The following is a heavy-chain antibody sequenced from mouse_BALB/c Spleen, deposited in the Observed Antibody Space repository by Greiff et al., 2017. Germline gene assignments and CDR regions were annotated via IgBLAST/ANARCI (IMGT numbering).Heavy chain of an antibody. D-gene: IGHD2-10*02. J-gene: IGHJ3*01. Sequence: VQLKESGPGLVKPSQSLSLSCSATGYSFTSGYYWNWIRQFPGNNLEWMGYISYDGSTNYNPSLKNRTSITRDTSTNQFFLKLNSVTTEDTATYYCARSGYGNPFAYWGQGTLVTVSA. CDR3: ARSGYGNPFAY. V-gene: IGHV3-6*02. CDR1: GYSFTSGYY. CDR2: ISYDGST.